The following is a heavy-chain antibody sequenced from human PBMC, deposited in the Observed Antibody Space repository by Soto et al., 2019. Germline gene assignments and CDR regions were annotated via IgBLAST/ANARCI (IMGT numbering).Heavy chain of an antibody. V-gene: IGHV1-46*01. CDR3: ASSFWSGYLGYFDY. CDR1: GYTFTSYY. CDR2: INPSGGST. J-gene: IGHJ4*02. D-gene: IGHD3-3*01. Sequence: GASVKVSCKASGYTFTSYYMHWVRQAPGQGLEWMGIINPSGGSTSYAQKFQGRVTMTRDTSTSTVYMELSSLRSEDTAVYYCASSFWSGYLGYFDYWGQGTLVTSPQ.